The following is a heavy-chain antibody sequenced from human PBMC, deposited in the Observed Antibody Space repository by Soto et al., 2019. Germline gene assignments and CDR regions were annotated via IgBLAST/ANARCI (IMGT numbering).Heavy chain of an antibody. Sequence: GGSLRLSCAASGFTFSNAWMSWVRQAPGKGLEWVGRIKSKTDGGTTDYAAPVKGRFTISRDDSKNTLYLQMNSLKTEDTAMYYCTTELPTYYYDSSGYRFDYWGQGTLVTVSS. CDR1: GFTFSNAW. J-gene: IGHJ4*02. V-gene: IGHV3-15*01. CDR3: TTELPTYYYDSSGYRFDY. CDR2: IKSKTDGGTT. D-gene: IGHD3-22*01.